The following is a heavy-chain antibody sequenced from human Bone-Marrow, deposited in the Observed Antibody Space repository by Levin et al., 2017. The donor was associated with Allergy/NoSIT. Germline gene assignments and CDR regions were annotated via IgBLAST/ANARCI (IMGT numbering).Heavy chain of an antibody. CDR2: ISSSSSTI. D-gene: IGHD2-15*01. V-gene: IGHV3-48*04. CDR1: GFTFSSYS. Sequence: GGSLRLSCAASGFTFSSYSMNWVRQAPGKGLEWVSYISSSSSTIYYADSVKGRFTISRDNAKNSLYLQMNSLRAEDTAVYYCAGGYCSGGSCPGYDYDGMDVWGQGTTVTVSS. J-gene: IGHJ6*02. CDR3: AGGYCSGGSCPGYDYDGMDV.